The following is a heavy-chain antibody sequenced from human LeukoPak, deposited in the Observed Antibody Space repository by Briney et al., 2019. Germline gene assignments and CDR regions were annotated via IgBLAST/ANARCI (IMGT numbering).Heavy chain of an antibody. Sequence: GGSLRLSCVASGFTFSYAWMNWVRQAPGKGLEWVGRIKSKVAGWATNYTAPVKGKFTISRDDSENTLYLHMNSLGTEDTGVYYCYTVLVWGGYDAKETDKWGQGTLVTVSS. V-gene: IGHV3-15*01. CDR2: IKSKVAGWAT. CDR3: YTVLVWGGYDAKETDK. J-gene: IGHJ4*02. CDR1: GFTFSYAW. D-gene: IGHD5-12*01.